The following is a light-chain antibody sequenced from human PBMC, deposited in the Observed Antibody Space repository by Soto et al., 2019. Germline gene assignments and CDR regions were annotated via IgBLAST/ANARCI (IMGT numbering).Light chain of an antibody. CDR3: CSHAGNFILV. V-gene: IGLV2-11*01. CDR1: SSGVGGSNY. J-gene: IGLJ3*02. Sequence: QSVLTQPPSVSGSPGQSVTISCTGTSSGVGGSNYVSWYQQHPGKTPKLMIYDVSQRPSGVPDRFSGSKSDSTASLTISGLQAEDEADYYCCSHAGNFILVFGGRTNVTVL. CDR2: DVS.